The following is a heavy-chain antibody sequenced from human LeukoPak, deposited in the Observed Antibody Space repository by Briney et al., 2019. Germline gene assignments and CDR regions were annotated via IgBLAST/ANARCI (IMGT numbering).Heavy chain of an antibody. CDR2: IWYDGSNK. D-gene: IGHD6-19*01. J-gene: IGHJ4*02. Sequence: GGSLRLACAASGFTFSSYGMHWVRQAPGKGLEGVAVIWYDGSNKYYADSVKGRFTISRDNSKNTLYLQMNSLRAEDTAVYYCASQTIGSGWYWVYYFDYWGQGTLVTVSS. CDR1: GFTFSSYG. V-gene: IGHV3-33*01. CDR3: ASQTIGSGWYWVYYFDY.